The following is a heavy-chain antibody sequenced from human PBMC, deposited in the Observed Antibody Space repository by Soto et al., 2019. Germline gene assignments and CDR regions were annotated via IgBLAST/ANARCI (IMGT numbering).Heavy chain of an antibody. CDR2: ISQSGNT. V-gene: IGHV4-34*01. J-gene: IGHJ4*02. Sequence: PSETLSLTCSIYSGSFSGYYWSWIRQPPGKGLEWIGEISQSGNTNYSPSLKSRVSISIDTSKKQFSLNLASVPAADTAVYYCVRAPKVSGSSQTRPDFWGQGTLVTVSS. CDR1: SGSFSGYY. D-gene: IGHD6-6*01. CDR3: VRAPKVSGSSQTRPDF.